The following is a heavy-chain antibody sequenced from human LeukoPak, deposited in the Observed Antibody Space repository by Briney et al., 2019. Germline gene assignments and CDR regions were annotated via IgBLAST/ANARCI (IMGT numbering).Heavy chain of an antibody. D-gene: IGHD4-11*01. CDR2: IWYDGSNK. CDR3: ARAPEDDYSKYVGDY. J-gene: IGHJ4*02. CDR1: GFTFSSYG. Sequence: QPGRSLRLSCAASGFTFSSYGMHWVRQAPGKGLEWVAVIWYDGSNKYYADSVKGRFTISRDNSKNTLYLQMNSLRAEDTAVYYCARAPEDDYSKYVGDYWGQGTLVTVSS. V-gene: IGHV3-33*01.